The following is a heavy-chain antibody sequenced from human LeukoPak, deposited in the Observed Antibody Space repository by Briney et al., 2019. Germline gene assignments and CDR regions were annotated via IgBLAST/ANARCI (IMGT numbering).Heavy chain of an antibody. CDR1: GGTFSSYA. V-gene: IGHV1-69*04. CDR2: IIPILGIA. J-gene: IGHJ4*02. Sequence: SVKVSCKASGGTFSSYAISWVRQAPGQGLEWMGRIIPILGIANYAQKFQGRVTITADKSTSTAYMELSSLRSEDTAVYYCARGILEDTAMVTRDYWGRGTLVSVSS. CDR3: ARGILEDTAMVTRDY. D-gene: IGHD5-18*01.